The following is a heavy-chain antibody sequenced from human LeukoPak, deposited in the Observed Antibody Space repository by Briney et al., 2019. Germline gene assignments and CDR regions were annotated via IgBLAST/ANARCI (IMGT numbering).Heavy chain of an antibody. V-gene: IGHV4-59*01. J-gene: IGHJ4*02. CDR3: AREGNGYGGTLDY. Sequence: KPSETLSLTCTVSGGSISSYYWSRIRQPPGKGLEWIGYIYYSGSTNYNPSLKSRVTISVDTSKNQFSLKLSSVTAADTAVYYCAREGNGYGGTLDYWGQGTLVTVSS. D-gene: IGHD4-23*01. CDR1: GGSISSYY. CDR2: IYYSGST.